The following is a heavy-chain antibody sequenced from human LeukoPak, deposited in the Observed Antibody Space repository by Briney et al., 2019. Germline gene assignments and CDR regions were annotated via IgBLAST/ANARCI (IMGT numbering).Heavy chain of an antibody. CDR2: ISPNGVIT. Sequence: GGSLRLSCAASGFTFSSHGMNWVRQAPGKGLEWVSGISPNGVITYYADSVKGRFTISRDNSKGTVYLQMNSLRSEDTAVYYCARGRSRSFAYYYYMDVWGKGTTVTVSS. D-gene: IGHD5-24*01. V-gene: IGHV3-23*01. CDR3: ARGRSRSFAYYYYMDV. CDR1: GFTFSSHG. J-gene: IGHJ6*03.